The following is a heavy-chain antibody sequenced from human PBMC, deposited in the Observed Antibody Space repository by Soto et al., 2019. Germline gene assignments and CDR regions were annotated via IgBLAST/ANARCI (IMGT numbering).Heavy chain of an antibody. CDR2: INHSGST. CDR1: GGSFSGYY. CDR3: ARERALLLWFGELINWFAP. V-gene: IGHV4-34*01. D-gene: IGHD3-10*01. Sequence: TSETLSLTCAVYGGSFSGYYWSWIRQPPGKGLEWIGEINHSGSTNYNPSLKSRVTISVDTSKNQFSLKLSSVTAADTAVYYCARERALLLWFGELINWFAPWGQGTLVTVSS. J-gene: IGHJ5*02.